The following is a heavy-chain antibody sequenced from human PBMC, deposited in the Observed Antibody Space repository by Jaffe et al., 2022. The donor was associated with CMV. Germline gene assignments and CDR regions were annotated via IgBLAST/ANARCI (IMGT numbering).Heavy chain of an antibody. D-gene: IGHD3-22*01. J-gene: IGHJ4*02. CDR1: GGSIRDSAYY. CDR2: VYHSGSA. V-gene: IGHV4-39*01. Sequence: QLQLQESGPGLLKPSETLSLTCTVSGGSIRDSAYYWGWIRQPPGKGLEWIGYVYHSGSAYYNPSLKSRVTISVDTSKNQFSLKLNSVTAADTAVYYCARLPGARMTYYYDTSGYYGCWGQGTLVTVSS. CDR3: ARLPGARMTYYYDTSGYYGC.